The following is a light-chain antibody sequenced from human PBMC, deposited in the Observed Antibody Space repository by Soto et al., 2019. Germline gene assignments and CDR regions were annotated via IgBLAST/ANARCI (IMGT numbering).Light chain of an antibody. CDR2: GNS. CDR1: SSNIGAGYD. V-gene: IGLV1-40*01. CDR3: QSYDSSLSAPL. J-gene: IGLJ2*01. Sequence: QSVLTQPPSVSGAPGQRVTISCTGSSSNIGAGYDVHWYQQLPGTAPKLLIYGNSNRPSGVPDRFSGSKSGTSASLAITGLQAEDEADYYCQSYDSSLSAPLFGGGTKL.